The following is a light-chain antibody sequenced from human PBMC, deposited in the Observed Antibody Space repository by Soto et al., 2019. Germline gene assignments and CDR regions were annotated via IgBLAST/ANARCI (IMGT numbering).Light chain of an antibody. J-gene: IGLJ1*01. CDR3: FSYTSSTMYV. V-gene: IGLV2-14*03. Sequence: QSVLTQPASVSGSPGQSITISCTGSSSDIGGYKYVSWYQHHPGKAPQLIIFDVSNRPSGVSNRFSGSKSGNTASLTIFGLQAEDEADYYCFSYTSSTMYVFGTGTKLTVL. CDR2: DVS. CDR1: SSDIGGYKY.